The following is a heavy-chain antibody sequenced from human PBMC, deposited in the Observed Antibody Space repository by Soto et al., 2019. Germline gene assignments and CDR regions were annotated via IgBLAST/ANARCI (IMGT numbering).Heavy chain of an antibody. J-gene: IGHJ6*02. CDR2: IYTTGST. CDR3: DRDLGRDGIHI. CDR1: GGSIMSYY. Sequence: SETLSLTCSVSGGSIMSYYWTWIRQAAGKGQEWIGRIYTTGSTNYNPSLKGRVTMSVDTSKNQFSLRLSSVTAADTAVYYCDRDLGRDGIHIWGQGTTVTVYS. D-gene: IGHD2-15*01. V-gene: IGHV4-4*07.